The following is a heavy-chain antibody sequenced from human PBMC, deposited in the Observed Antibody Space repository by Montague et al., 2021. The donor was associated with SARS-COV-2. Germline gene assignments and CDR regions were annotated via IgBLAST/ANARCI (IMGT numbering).Heavy chain of an antibody. V-gene: IGHV4-59*01. D-gene: IGHD3-22*01. Sequence: SETLSLTCTVSGGSISSYYWSWIRQPPGKGLEWIGYIYYSGSTNYNPSLKSRVTISVDTSKNHFSLKLTSVTAADTAVYYCARGRDGYYHRSALFDYWGQGTLVTVSS. CDR3: ARGRDGYYHRSALFDY. CDR1: GGSISSYY. CDR2: IYYSGST. J-gene: IGHJ4*02.